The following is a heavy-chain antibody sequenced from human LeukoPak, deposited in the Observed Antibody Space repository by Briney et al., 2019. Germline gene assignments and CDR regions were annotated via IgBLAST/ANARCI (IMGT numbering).Heavy chain of an antibody. J-gene: IGHJ5*02. CDR3: ARGVRHYYGSGSYYNVHYFDP. CDR2: ISAYNGNT. Sequence: ASVKVSCKASGYTFTRYGISWVRQAPGQGLEWMGWISAYNGNTNYAQKLQGRVTMTTDTSTSTAYMELRSLRSDDTAVYYCARGVRHYYGSGSYYNVHYFDPWGQGTLVTVSS. CDR1: GYTFTRYG. V-gene: IGHV1-18*01. D-gene: IGHD3-10*01.